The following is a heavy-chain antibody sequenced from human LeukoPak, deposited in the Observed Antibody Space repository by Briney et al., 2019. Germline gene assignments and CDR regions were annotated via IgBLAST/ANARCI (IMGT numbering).Heavy chain of an antibody. CDR1: GLVFSRSG. Sequence: PGGSLRLSCAASGLVFSRSGMHWIRQAPGKGLEWVAFLQYDENEIYYAESVKGRFTIFRDNSKNTLYLQTSSLRSDDTAVYYCVSEERAVKDSWGQGTLVSVSS. CDR2: LQYDENEI. D-gene: IGHD3-10*01. J-gene: IGHJ4*02. V-gene: IGHV3-30*02. CDR3: VSEERAVKDS.